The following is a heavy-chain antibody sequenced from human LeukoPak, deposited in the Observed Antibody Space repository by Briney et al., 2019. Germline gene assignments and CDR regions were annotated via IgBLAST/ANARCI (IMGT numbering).Heavy chain of an antibody. V-gene: IGHV1-46*01. CDR2: INPSGGST. Sequence: ASVKVSCKASGYTFTSYYMHWVRQAPGQGLEWMGIINPSGGSTSYAQKFQGRVTMTRDKSTSTVYMELSSLRSEDTAVYYCARDGWLQRITMRVSLDYWGQGTLVTVSS. CDR3: ARDGWLQRITMRVSLDY. D-gene: IGHD3-22*01. CDR1: GYTFTSYY. J-gene: IGHJ4*02.